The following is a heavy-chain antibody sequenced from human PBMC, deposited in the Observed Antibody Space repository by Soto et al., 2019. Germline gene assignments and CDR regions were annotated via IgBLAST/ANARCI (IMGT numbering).Heavy chain of an antibody. D-gene: IGHD3-9*01. V-gene: IGHV4-38-2*01. CDR2: IFHSGST. J-gene: IGHJ4*02. CDR1: GYSINSDYY. CDR3: ARTGGGYFNFDY. Sequence: SETLSLTCAVSGYSINSDYYWGWIRQPPGKGLEWIGSIFHSGSTYYNPSLKSRVTISVDTSKNQFSLKLTSVTAADTAVYHCARTGGGYFNFDYWGQGTLVTVSS.